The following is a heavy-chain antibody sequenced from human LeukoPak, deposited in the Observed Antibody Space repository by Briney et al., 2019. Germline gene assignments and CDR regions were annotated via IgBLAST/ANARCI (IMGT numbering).Heavy chain of an antibody. CDR2: IYHSGST. V-gene: IGHV4-30-2*01. Sequence: SQTLSLTCTVSGGSISSGGYYWSWIRQPPGKGLEWIGYIYHSGSTYYNPSLKSRVTISVDRSKNQSSLKLSSVTAADTAVYYCARGAWGYYDSSGYYDYWGQGTLVTVSS. D-gene: IGHD3-22*01. CDR1: GGSISSGGYY. J-gene: IGHJ4*02. CDR3: ARGAWGYYDSSGYYDY.